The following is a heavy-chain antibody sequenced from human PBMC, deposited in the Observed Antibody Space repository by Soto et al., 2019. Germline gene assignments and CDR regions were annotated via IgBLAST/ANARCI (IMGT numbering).Heavy chain of an antibody. J-gene: IGHJ6*02. CDR2: ISGSGGST. CDR3: AKSRASGLTLWSDYYYYGMDV. D-gene: IGHD5-18*01. CDR1: GFTFSSYA. V-gene: IGHV3-23*01. Sequence: GGSLRLSCAASGFTFSSYAMSWVRQAPGKGLEWVSAISGSGGSTYYADSVKGRFTISRDNSKNTLYLQMNSLRAEDTAVYYCAKSRASGLTLWSDYYYYGMDVWGQGTTVTVSS.